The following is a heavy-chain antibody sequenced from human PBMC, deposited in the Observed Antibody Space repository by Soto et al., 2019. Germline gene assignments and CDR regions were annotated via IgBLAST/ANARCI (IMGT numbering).Heavy chain of an antibody. CDR1: GFTFSNAW. CDR2: IKSKTDGGTT. V-gene: IGHV3-15*01. J-gene: IGHJ5*02. D-gene: IGHD5-12*01. Sequence: PGGSLRLSCAASGFTFSNAWMSWVRQAPGKGLEWVGRIKSKTDGGTTDYAAPVKGRFTISRDDSKNTLYLQMNSLKTEDTAVYYCTTELHVDIVATAWFDPWGQGTLVTVSS. CDR3: TTELHVDIVATAWFDP.